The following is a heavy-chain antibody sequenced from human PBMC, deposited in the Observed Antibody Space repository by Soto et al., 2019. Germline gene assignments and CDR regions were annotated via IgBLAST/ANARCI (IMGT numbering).Heavy chain of an antibody. Sequence: SETLSLTCPVSGGSISSYYLSWIRQPPGKGLEWIGYIYYSGSTNYNPPLRSRVTISVDTSKNQFSLKLSSVTAADTAVYYCARVTMVRGVIAHYYYGMDVWGQGTTVTVSS. CDR3: ARVTMVRGVIAHYYYGMDV. D-gene: IGHD3-10*01. CDR2: IYYSGST. CDR1: GGSISSYY. V-gene: IGHV4-59*08. J-gene: IGHJ6*02.